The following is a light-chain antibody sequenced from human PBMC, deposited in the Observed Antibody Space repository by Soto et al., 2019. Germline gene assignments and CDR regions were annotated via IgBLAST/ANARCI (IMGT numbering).Light chain of an antibody. CDR1: SSNIGAGYD. Sequence: QSVLTQPPSVSGAPGQRVTISCTGSSSNIGAGYDVHWYQQLPGTAPKLLIYGNSNRPSGVPDPFSGSKSGTSASLAITGLQDEDDADYYCQSYYSSLSGCVFGGGTKLTVL. V-gene: IGLV1-40*01. CDR3: QSYYSSLSGCV. J-gene: IGLJ3*02. CDR2: GNS.